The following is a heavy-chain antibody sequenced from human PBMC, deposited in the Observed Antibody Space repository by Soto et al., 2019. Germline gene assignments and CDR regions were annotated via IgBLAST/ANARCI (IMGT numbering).Heavy chain of an antibody. V-gene: IGHV1-24*01. CDR2: FDPEDGET. CDR3: ATDSIVATIRPSWDFDY. D-gene: IGHD5-12*01. Sequence: QVQLVQSGAEVKKPGASVKVSCKVSGYTLTELSMHWVRQAPGKGLEWMGGFDPEDGETIYAQKFQGRVTMTEDTSTDTAYMELSILRSEDTAVYYCATDSIVATIRPSWDFDYWGQGTLVTVSS. CDR1: GYTLTELS. J-gene: IGHJ4*02.